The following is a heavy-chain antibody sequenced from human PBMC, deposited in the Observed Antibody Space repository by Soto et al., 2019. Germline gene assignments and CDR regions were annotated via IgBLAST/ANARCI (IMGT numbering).Heavy chain of an antibody. CDR1: GYTFTSYG. CDR2: ISAYNGNT. D-gene: IGHD6-13*01. J-gene: IGHJ4*02. V-gene: IGHV1-18*01. CDR3: AIDLRDSNSWYKIDY. Sequence: ASVKFSCKASGYTFTSYGISWVRQAPGQGLEWMGWISAYNGNTNYAQKLQGRVTMTTETSTSTAYMELGSLRSDDTAVYYCAIDLRDSNSWYKIDYWGQGTLDTIAA.